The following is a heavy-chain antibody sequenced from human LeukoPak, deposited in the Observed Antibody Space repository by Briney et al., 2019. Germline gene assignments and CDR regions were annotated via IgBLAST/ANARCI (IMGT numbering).Heavy chain of an antibody. D-gene: IGHD1-1*01. J-gene: IGHJ4*02. CDR3: AREREIVQLERAHDY. V-gene: IGHV4-39*02. CDR1: GGSISSSSYY. Sequence: PSETLSLTCTVSGGSISSSSYYWGWIRQPPGKGLEWIGSIYYSGSTYYNPSLKSRVTISVDTSKNQSSLKLSSVTAADTAVYYCAREREIVQLERAHDYWGQGTLVTVSS. CDR2: IYYSGST.